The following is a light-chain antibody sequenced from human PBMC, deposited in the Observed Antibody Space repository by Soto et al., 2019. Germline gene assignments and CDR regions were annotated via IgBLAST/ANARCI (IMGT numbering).Light chain of an antibody. CDR3: QQYNRYSPWT. J-gene: IGKJ1*01. CDR1: QSISSW. V-gene: IGKV1-5*03. CDR2: KAS. Sequence: DIQMTQSPSTLSASVEDRVTITCRASQSISSWLAWYQQKPGKAPKLLIQKASSLESGVPSRFSGSGSGTEFTLTISSLQPDDFATYYCQQYNRYSPWTFGQGTKVEIK.